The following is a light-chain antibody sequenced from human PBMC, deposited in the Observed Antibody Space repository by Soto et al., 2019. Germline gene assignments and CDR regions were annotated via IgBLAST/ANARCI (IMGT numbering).Light chain of an antibody. CDR2: GAS. J-gene: IGKJ1*01. V-gene: IGKV3-20*01. Sequence: EIVLTQSPGTLSLSPGERATLSCRASQSISSNYLAWFQQKPGQAPRLFIYGASSSATGIPDRFSGSGSGTDFTLTVSRLEPEDFAVYFCQQYGGTPPTFGQGTKVDIK. CDR3: QQYGGTPPT. CDR1: QSISSNY.